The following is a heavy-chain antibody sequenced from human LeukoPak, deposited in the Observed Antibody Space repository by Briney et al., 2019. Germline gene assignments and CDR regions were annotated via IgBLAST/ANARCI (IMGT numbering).Heavy chain of an antibody. CDR3: ARQAPVRYFDY. CDR2: IYYSGST. D-gene: IGHD1-14*01. V-gene: IGHV4-59*08. J-gene: IGHJ4*02. Sequence: IGYIYYSGSTSYNPSLKSRVTISVDTSKNQFSLKLSSVTAADTAVYYCARQAPVRYFDYWGQGTLVTVSS.